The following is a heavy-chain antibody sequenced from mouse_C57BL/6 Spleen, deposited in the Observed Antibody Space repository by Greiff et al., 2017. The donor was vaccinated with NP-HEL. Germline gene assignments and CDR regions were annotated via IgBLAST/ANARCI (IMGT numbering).Heavy chain of an antibody. V-gene: IGHV1-19*01. CDR1: GYTFTDYY. J-gene: IGHJ2*01. CDR2: INPYNGGT. D-gene: IGHD1-1*01. Sequence: VQLQQSGPVLVKPGASVKMSCKASGYTFTDYYMNWVKQSHGKSLEWIGVINPYNGGTSYNQKFKGKATLTVDKSSSTAYMELNSLTSEDSAVYYCARGGGYYGSSYYFDYWGQGTTLTVSS. CDR3: ARGGGYYGSSYYFDY.